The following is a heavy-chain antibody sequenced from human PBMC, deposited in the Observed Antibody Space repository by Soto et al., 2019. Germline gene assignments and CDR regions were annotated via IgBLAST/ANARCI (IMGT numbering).Heavy chain of an antibody. CDR2: IYSGGST. J-gene: IGHJ6*04. CDR1: GFTDSSNY. CDR3: GRGRVRDLWSVHYYYGVDV. D-gene: IGHD3-3*01. V-gene: IGHV3-53*01. Sequence: GGSLRLSCAASGFTDSSNYMSWVRQAPGKGLECASVIYSGGSTYYADSVKGRFTISRDNSKNTLYLQMNSLRAEDTAVYYCGRGRVRDLWSVHYYYGVDVWAECMTVIVRS.